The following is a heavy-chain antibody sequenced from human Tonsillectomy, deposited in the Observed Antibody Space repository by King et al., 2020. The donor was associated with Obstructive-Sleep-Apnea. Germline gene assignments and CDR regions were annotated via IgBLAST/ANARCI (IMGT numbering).Heavy chain of an antibody. Sequence: VQLQESGPGLVKPSETLSLTCTVSGGSISSYSWAWIRQPAGEGLEWIGRMFTSGSTNCNPSLKSRVTMSVDTSKNQFSRKLSSVTAADTAVYYCARDVPYDWLVPYYYYGMDVWGQGTTVTVSS. CDR2: MFTSGST. V-gene: IGHV4-4*07. CDR3: ARDVPYDWLVPYYYYGMDV. CDR1: GGSISSYS. D-gene: IGHD3-9*01. J-gene: IGHJ6*02.